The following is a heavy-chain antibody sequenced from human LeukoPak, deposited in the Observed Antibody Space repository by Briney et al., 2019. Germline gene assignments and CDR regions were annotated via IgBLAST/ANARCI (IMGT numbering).Heavy chain of an antibody. D-gene: IGHD2/OR15-2a*01. CDR1: GYTLTELS. CDR3: ARDVQVVGNRIGNYYYMDV. CDR2: INPSGGST. J-gene: IGHJ6*03. V-gene: IGHV1-46*01. Sequence: EASVKVSCKVSGYTLTELSMHWVRQAPGQGLEWMGIINPSGGSTSYAQKFQGRVTMTRDASTSTVYMELSSLRSEDTAVYYCARDVQVVGNRIGNYYYMDVWGKGTTVTVSS.